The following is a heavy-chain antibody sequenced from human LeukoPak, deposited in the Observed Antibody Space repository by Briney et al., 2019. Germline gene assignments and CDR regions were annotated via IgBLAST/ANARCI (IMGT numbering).Heavy chain of an antibody. Sequence: PGRSLRLSCAASGFTFSTFPMHWVRQAPGKGLQWVAVISNDGTNKYYADSVEGRFTISRDDSKNTLSLQMNSLTTEDTAVYYCARGAGTTVYYIDVWGNGTTVTVSS. V-gene: IGHV3-30*01. J-gene: IGHJ6*03. CDR3: ARGAGTTVYYIDV. CDR2: ISNDGTNK. D-gene: IGHD1-7*01. CDR1: GFTFSTFP.